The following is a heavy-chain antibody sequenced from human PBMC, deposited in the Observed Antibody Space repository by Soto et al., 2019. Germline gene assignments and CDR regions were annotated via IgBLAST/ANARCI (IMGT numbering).Heavy chain of an antibody. CDR1: GYTFTSYG. Sequence: ASVTGSCTASGYTFTSYGISWVRPAPGQGLEWMGWISAYNGNTNYAQKLQGRVTMTTDTSTSTAYMELRSLRSDDTAVYYCASSPHESYVFSAYDWGQGTLFNGSS. CDR3: ASSPHESYVFSAYD. CDR2: ISAYNGNT. J-gene: IGHJ4*02. V-gene: IGHV1-18*04. D-gene: IGHD1-26*01.